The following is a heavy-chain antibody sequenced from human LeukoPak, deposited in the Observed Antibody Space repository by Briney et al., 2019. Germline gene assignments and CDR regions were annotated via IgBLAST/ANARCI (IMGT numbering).Heavy chain of an antibody. CDR2: ISYSGST. V-gene: IGHV4-59*08. J-gene: IGHJ4*02. CDR1: GGSITGYY. Sequence: SETLSLTCTVSGGSITGYYWSWIRQPPGKGLEWIDYISYSGSTNYNPYLKSRVNISVDTSKNQFSLRLSSVTAADTAVFYCARPGSSYSFDCWGQGTLVTVSS. D-gene: IGHD6-13*01. CDR3: ARPGSSYSFDC.